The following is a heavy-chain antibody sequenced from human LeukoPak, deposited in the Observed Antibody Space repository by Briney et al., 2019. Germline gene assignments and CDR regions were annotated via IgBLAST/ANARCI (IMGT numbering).Heavy chain of an antibody. V-gene: IGHV1-46*01. Sequence: AASVKVSCKASGYTFTSYYMHWVRQAPGQGHEWMGIINPSGGSASYAQKLQGRVTMTRDTSTSTVYMELSSLRSEDTAVYYCARVQGGSGYYGTFDYWGQGTLVTVSS. J-gene: IGHJ4*02. CDR2: INPSGGSA. D-gene: IGHD3-10*01. CDR1: GYTFTSYY. CDR3: ARVQGGSGYYGTFDY.